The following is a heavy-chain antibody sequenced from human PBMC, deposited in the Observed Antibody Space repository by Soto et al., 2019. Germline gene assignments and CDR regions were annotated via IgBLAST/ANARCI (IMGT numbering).Heavy chain of an antibody. D-gene: IGHD6-19*01. Sequence: WIRQSPGKGLEWVGRTRNKANSYTTEYAASVKGRFTISRDDSENSVYLQMNSLKTEDTAVYYCTRFQYSSGWYLEYWGQGTLVTVS. CDR3: TRFQYSSGWYLEY. V-gene: IGHV3-72*01. CDR2: TRNKANSYTT. J-gene: IGHJ4*02.